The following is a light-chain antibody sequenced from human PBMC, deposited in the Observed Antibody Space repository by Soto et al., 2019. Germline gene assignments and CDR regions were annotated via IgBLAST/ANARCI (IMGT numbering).Light chain of an antibody. CDR3: QQRSNWPPIT. CDR1: QSVSSTY. V-gene: IGKV3D-20*02. Sequence: EVVLTQSPATLSLSPGERATLSCRASQSVSSTYLAWYQQQPGQAPRLLISGVYSRAAGIPDRFSGSGSGTDFTLTISRLEPEDFAVYYCQQRSNWPPITFGQGTRLEI. CDR2: GVY. J-gene: IGKJ5*01.